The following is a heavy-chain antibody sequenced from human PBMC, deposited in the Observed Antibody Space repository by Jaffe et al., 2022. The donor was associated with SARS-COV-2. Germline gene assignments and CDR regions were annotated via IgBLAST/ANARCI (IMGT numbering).Heavy chain of an antibody. D-gene: IGHD3-3*01. CDR1: GFTFSSYA. J-gene: IGHJ4*02. CDR2: ISGSGGST. Sequence: EVQLLESGGGLVQPGGSLRLSCAASGFTFSSYAMSWVRQAPGKGLEWVSAISGSGGSTYYADSVKGRFTISRDNSKNTLYLQMNSLRAEDTAVYYCAKLVRSLRFLEWLLIDYWGQGTLVTVSS. CDR3: AKLVRSLRFLEWLLIDY. V-gene: IGHV3-23*01.